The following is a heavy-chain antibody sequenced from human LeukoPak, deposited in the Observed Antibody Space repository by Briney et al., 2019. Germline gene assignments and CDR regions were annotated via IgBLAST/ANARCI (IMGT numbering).Heavy chain of an antibody. Sequence: GGSLRLSCAASGFTFSSYSMNWVRQAPGKGLEWVSSISSSSSYIYYADSVKGRFTISRDNAKNSLYLQMNSLRAEDTAVYYCARDVYQRTVFGVVTLHYYYYMDVWGKGTTVTVPS. V-gene: IGHV3-21*01. CDR2: ISSSSSYI. D-gene: IGHD3-3*01. CDR3: ARDVYQRTVFGVVTLHYYYYMDV. J-gene: IGHJ6*03. CDR1: GFTFSSYS.